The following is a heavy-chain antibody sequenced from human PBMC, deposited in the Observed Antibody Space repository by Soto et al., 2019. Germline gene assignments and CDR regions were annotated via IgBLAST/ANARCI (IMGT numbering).Heavy chain of an antibody. Sequence: GWSLRLSCAASGFTVSNNYMSCVRHSPGKGLEWVSIIYSGGSTDYADSVKGRFTISRDNSKNTLYLQMNSLRAEDTAVYYCATLTRGPSSGYAFHYWGQGTLVSVS. CDR3: ATLTRGPSSGYAFHY. CDR2: IYSGGST. J-gene: IGHJ4*02. D-gene: IGHD5-18*01. CDR1: GFTVSNNY. V-gene: IGHV3-53*01.